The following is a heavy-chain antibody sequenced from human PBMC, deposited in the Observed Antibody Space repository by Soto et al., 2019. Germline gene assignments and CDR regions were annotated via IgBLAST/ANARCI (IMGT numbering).Heavy chain of an antibody. CDR3: ARDQAMAQFDF. CDR2: INAYNGNT. J-gene: IGHJ4*02. D-gene: IGHD5-18*01. CDR1: GYTFTSYG. V-gene: IGHV1-18*01. Sequence: QVQLVQSGAEVKKPGASVKVSCKASGYTFTSYGISWVRQAPGQGLEWMGWINAYNGNTKYAQKLHGRATMTTDTYTSTAYMELTSLRSDDTADYCCARDQAMAQFDFWGQGTLVTVSS.